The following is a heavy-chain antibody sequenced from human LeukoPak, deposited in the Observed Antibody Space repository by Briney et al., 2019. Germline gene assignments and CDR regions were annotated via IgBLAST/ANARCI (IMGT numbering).Heavy chain of an antibody. CDR2: IYPGDSDT. CDR1: GSSFTTYW. Sequence: GGSLKISCKGSGSSFTTYWIGWARQLPGKGLEWRGIIYPGDSDTRYSPSFQGQVTISADKSISAAYLQWSSLKASDTAIYYCARRGTNEYFDLWGRGTLVTVSS. D-gene: IGHD1-1*01. J-gene: IGHJ2*01. V-gene: IGHV5-51*01. CDR3: ARRGTNEYFDL.